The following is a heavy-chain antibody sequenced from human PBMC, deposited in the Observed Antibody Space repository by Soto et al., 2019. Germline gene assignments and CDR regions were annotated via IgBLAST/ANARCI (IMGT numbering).Heavy chain of an antibody. Sequence: GGSLRLSCASSGFPFSSYGMHCFRQAPGNGLDWVAVISYDGSNKYYADSVKGRFTISRDNSKDTLYLQMNSLRAEDTAVYYCAKDFTILRAGYYYYYGMDVWGQGTTVTVSS. V-gene: IGHV3-30*18. J-gene: IGHJ6*02. CDR1: GFPFSSYG. D-gene: IGHD3-3*01. CDR3: AKDFTILRAGYYYYYGMDV. CDR2: ISYDGSNK.